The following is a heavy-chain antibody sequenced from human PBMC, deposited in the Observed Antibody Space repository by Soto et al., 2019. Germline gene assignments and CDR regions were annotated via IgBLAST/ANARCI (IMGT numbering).Heavy chain of an antibody. Sequence: QVQLVESGGGVVQPGRSLRLSCAASGFTFSSYGMHWVRQAPGKGLEWVAVIWYDGSNKYYADSVKGRFTISRDNSKNTLYLQMKSLRAEDTAVYYCARVGAIITTGYFDYWGQGTLVTVSS. D-gene: IGHD4-17*01. CDR2: IWYDGSNK. CDR3: ARVGAIITTGYFDY. J-gene: IGHJ4*02. V-gene: IGHV3-33*01. CDR1: GFTFSSYG.